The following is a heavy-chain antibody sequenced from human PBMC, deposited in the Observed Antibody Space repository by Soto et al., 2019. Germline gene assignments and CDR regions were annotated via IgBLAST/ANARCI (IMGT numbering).Heavy chain of an antibody. CDR2: IYYSGST. Sequence: QVQLQESGPGLVKPSETLSLTCTVSGGSISGYYWSWIRQPPGKGLEWIGYIYYSGSTNYNPSLKSRVTISVDTSKNQFSLKLSSVTAADTAVYYCARRWGGNFDYWGQGTLVTVSS. D-gene: IGHD3-16*01. J-gene: IGHJ4*02. V-gene: IGHV4-59*01. CDR3: ARRWGGNFDY. CDR1: GGSISGYY.